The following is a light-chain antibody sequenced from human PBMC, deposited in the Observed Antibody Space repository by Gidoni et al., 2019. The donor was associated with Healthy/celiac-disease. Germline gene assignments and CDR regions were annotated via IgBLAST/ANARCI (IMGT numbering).Light chain of an antibody. CDR1: QSVSSSY. Sequence: VLTPFPAPLSLSPGERATFPCRSSQSVSSSYLAWYQQKPGQAPRLLIYGAASRATGVPDRCSGGGSGTDFSLTISRLEPEDFAVYYCQQYGSSLTWTFGQGTKVEIK. V-gene: IGKV3-20*01. CDR2: GAA. J-gene: IGKJ1*01. CDR3: QQYGSSLTWT.